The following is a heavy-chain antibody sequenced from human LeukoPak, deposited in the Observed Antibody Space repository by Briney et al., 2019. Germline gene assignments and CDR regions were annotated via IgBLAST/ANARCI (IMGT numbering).Heavy chain of an antibody. Sequence: GGFLRLSCATSGFTFSSYGMHWVRQAPGKGLEWVAFIRYDGSNKYYADSVKGRFTISRDNSKNTLYLQMNSLRAEDTAVYYCAKDGTSLVAFDIWAQGTMVTVSS. J-gene: IGHJ3*02. CDR1: GFTFSSYG. CDR2: IRYDGSNK. CDR3: AKDGTSLVAFDI. V-gene: IGHV3-30*02. D-gene: IGHD2-2*01.